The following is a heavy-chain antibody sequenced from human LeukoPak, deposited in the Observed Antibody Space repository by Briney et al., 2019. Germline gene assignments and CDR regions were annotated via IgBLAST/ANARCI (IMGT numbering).Heavy chain of an antibody. CDR1: GYTFTGYY. J-gene: IGHJ5*02. V-gene: IGHV1-2*02. CDR2: INPNSGGT. CDR3: ARGGRYCSSTSCYGSAVPNWFDP. Sequence: GASVKVSCKASGYTFTGYYMQLVRQAPGQGLEWMGWINPNSGGTNYAQKFQGRVTMTRDTSISTAYMELSRLRSDDTAVYYCARGGRYCSSTSCYGSAVPNWFDPWGQGTLVTVSS. D-gene: IGHD2-2*01.